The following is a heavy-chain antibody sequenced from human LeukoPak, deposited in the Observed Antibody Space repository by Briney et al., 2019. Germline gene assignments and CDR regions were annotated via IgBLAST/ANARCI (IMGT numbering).Heavy chain of an antibody. Sequence: SETLSLTCTVSGGSISSYYWSWIRQSPGKGLECIGYIHYTGSTNYNPSLKSRVTISVDTSKNQFSLKLSSVTAADTAVYYCARSRLLAKSYYYYYMDVWGKGTTVTISS. CDR3: ARSRLLAKSYYYYYMDV. CDR2: IHYTGST. J-gene: IGHJ6*03. CDR1: GGSISSYY. V-gene: IGHV4-59*01. D-gene: IGHD5-18*01.